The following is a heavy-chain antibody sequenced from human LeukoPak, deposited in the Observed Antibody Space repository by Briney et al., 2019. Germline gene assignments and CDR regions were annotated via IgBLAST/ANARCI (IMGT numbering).Heavy chain of an antibody. V-gene: IGHV3-20*01. D-gene: IGHD3-10*01. CDR3: VRDLAAGVHWFDP. CDR2: INWNGGST. J-gene: IGHJ5*02. Sequence: GGSLRLSCAASGFTFDDYGMSWVRQAPGKGLEWVSGINWNGGSTGYADSVKGRFTISRDNAKNSLYLQMNSLRAEDTALYHCVRDLAAGVHWFDPWGQGTLVTVSS. CDR1: GFTFDDYG.